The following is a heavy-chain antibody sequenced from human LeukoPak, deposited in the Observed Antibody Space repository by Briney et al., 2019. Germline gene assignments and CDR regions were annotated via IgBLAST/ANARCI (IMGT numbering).Heavy chain of an antibody. V-gene: IGHV3-53*01. J-gene: IGHJ4*02. CDR1: GFTVSSNY. D-gene: IGHD6-13*01. CDR3: ARAGPGYSSSWRFDY. CDR2: IYSGGST. Sequence: GGSLRLSCAASGFTVSSNYMSWVRQAPGKGLEWVSVIYSGGSTYYADSVKGRFTISRDNSKNPLYLQMNSLRAEDTDVYYCARAGPGYSSSWRFDYWGQGTLVTVSS.